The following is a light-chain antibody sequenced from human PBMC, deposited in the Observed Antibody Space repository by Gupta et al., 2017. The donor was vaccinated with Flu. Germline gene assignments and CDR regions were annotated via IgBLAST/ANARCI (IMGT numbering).Light chain of an antibody. V-gene: IGKV1-39*01. CDR1: QSISSY. CDR2: AAS. CDR3: QHRDSTPYT. J-gene: IGKJ2*01. Sequence: DIQMTQSPSSLSASVGDRVTITCRASQSISSYLNWYQQKPGKAPKLLIYAASRLQSGVPSRFSGSGSGTDFTLTISSLQPEDFATYYCQHRDSTPYTFGQGTKVEI.